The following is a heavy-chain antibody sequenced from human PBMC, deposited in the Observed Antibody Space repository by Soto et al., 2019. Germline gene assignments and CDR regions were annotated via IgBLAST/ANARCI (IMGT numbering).Heavy chain of an antibody. J-gene: IGHJ6*02. Sequence: PGGSLRLSCAASGFSFSNYDMAWVRQAPGKGLEWVSGISETGDATYDAESVKGRFIISRDNHKRRLFLQMNGLRVEDTALYYCAKNMFRGDDAGDFSYGVVVWGQGTTVTVSS. D-gene: IGHD4-17*01. V-gene: IGHV3-23*01. CDR3: AKNMFRGDDAGDFSYGVVV. CDR2: ISETGDAT. CDR1: GFSFSNYD.